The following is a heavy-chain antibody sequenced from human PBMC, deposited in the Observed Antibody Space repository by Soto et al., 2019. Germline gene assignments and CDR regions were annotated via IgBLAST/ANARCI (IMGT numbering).Heavy chain of an antibody. J-gene: IGHJ1*01. Sequence: GALRLSCTTSGFTFYKHAMNWVHQAPGKGLEWVSTIGGGDTHYADSVRGRFTISRDDSRATLSLQMNSLRAEDTAVYYCAKDIFPGNEKYDLLDRRGKGKLVRVSS. V-gene: IGHV3-23*01. CDR3: AKDIFPGNEKYDLLDR. D-gene: IGHD3-3*01. CDR2: IGGGDT. CDR1: GFTFYKHA.